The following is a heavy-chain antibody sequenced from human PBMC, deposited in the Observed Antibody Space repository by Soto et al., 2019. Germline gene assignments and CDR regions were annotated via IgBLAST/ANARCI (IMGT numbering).Heavy chain of an antibody. Sequence: ASVKVSCKVSGYTLTELSMHWLRQSPGKGLEWMGGFDPEDGETIYAQKFQGRVTMTEDTSTDTAYMELSSLRSEDTAVYYCATDPKGSYYYYGMDVWGQGTTVTVSS. CDR1: GYTLTELS. V-gene: IGHV1-24*01. J-gene: IGHJ6*02. CDR2: FDPEDGET. D-gene: IGHD2-15*01. CDR3: ATDPKGSYYYYGMDV.